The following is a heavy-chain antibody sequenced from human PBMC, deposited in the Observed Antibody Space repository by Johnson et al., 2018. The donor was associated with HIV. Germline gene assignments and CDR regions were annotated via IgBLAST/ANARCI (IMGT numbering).Heavy chain of an antibody. D-gene: IGHD3-16*01. CDR1: GFTFSSYA. J-gene: IGHJ3*02. V-gene: IGHV3-30*04. CDR3: AREFGPGWGPNAAFDS. CDR2: ISYDGSNK. Sequence: QVQLVESGGGVVQPGRSLRLSCAASGFTFSSYAMHWVRQAPGKGLEWVAVISYDGSNKYYADSVKGRFTISRDNSKNTLYLQMNSLRAEDTAVYYCAREFGPGWGPNAAFDSWGQGTMVTVSS.